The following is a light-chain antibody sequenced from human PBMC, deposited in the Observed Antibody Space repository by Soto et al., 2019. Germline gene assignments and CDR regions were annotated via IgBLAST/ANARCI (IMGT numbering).Light chain of an antibody. Sequence: IVMTQSPATLSVSPGERATLSCRASQSVSSNLAWYQQKPGQAPRILIYGASTRVPGMPARFSGSGSGTEFTLTISSLQSEDFAVYYCQQYNNWPIAFGQGTKVEI. CDR3: QQYNNWPIA. J-gene: IGKJ1*01. V-gene: IGKV3-15*01. CDR1: QSVSSN. CDR2: GAS.